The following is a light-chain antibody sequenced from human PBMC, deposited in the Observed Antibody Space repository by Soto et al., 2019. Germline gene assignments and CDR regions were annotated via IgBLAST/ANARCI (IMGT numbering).Light chain of an antibody. CDR1: QSIXSN. CDR2: DAS. CDR3: QQRSSGPLT. J-gene: IGKJ5*01. Sequence: IALTQSACTLSVSPGESSTLACTASQSIXSNFGWYEEKPGQAPRILXYDASNRPTDIPARLSGSGSGTDFTLPISSLEPEDCVVDYCQQRSSGPLTFGQGTRLEI. V-gene: IGKV3-11*01.